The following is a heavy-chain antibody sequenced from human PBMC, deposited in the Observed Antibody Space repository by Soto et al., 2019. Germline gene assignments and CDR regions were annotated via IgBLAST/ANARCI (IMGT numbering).Heavy chain of an antibody. Sequence: PSETLSLTCTVAGGSISGYYWSWIRQPPGKGLEWIGYIFYSASTKYNPSLRSRVTMSVDTSKNQLSLKLTSVTAADTAVYYCARASTLFGPVLSDWGQGSLVTVSSGKGVAGGSLRLSCAASGFTFSSYSMNWFDPWGQGTLVTVSS. J-gene: IGHJ5*02. CDR2: IFYSAST. CDR1: GGSISGYY. CDR3: ARASTLFGPVLSDWGQGSLVTVSSGKGVAGGSLRLSCAASGFTFSSYSMNWFDP. V-gene: IGHV4-59*08. D-gene: IGHD2-15*01.